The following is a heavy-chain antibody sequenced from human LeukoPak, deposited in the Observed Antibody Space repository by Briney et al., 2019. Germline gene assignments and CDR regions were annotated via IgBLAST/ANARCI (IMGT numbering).Heavy chain of an antibody. Sequence: PGGSLRLSCAASGVTLSTYAMSWARQAPGKGLEWVSVIYSGGSTYYADSVKGRFTISRDNSKNTLYLQMNSLRAEDTAVYYCARVTGVSFDYWGQGTLVTVSS. CDR3: ARVTGVSFDY. D-gene: IGHD1-14*01. V-gene: IGHV3-53*01. CDR2: IYSGGST. CDR1: GVTLSTYA. J-gene: IGHJ4*02.